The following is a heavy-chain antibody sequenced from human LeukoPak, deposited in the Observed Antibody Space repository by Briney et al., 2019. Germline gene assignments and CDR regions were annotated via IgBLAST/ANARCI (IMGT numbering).Heavy chain of an antibody. CDR2: INPNSGGT. J-gene: IGHJ1*01. CDR3: ARDLAGGFGYSSGWYRYFQH. D-gene: IGHD6-19*01. V-gene: IGHV1-2*02. CDR1: GYTFTSYG. Sequence: RASVKVSCKASGYTFTSYGISWVRQAPGQGLEWMGWINPNSGGTNYAQKFQGRVTMTRDTSISTAYMELSRLRSDDTAVYYCARDLAGGFGYSSGWYRYFQHWGQGTLVTVSS.